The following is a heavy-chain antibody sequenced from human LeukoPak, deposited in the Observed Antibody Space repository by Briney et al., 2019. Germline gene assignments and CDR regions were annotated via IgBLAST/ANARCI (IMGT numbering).Heavy chain of an antibody. J-gene: IGHJ4*02. D-gene: IGHD4-17*01. CDR2: FWGSGIST. V-gene: IGHV3-23*01. CDR1: GFTFSSYA. Sequence: PGGSLRLSCAAPGFTFSSYAMSWVRQALGKGLEWVSGFWGSGISTFYAESVKGSFTISRDNSKNSLYLQMNSLRAEDTAVYYCAKGQRFYGYYYFDYWGQGTLITVSS. CDR3: AKGQRFYGYYYFDY.